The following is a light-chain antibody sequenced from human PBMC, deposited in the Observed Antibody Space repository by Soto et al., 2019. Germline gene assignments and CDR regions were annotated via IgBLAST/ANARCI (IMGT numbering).Light chain of an antibody. CDR3: QHYGSSPRRT. CDR1: QNINSPY. J-gene: IGKJ1*01. Sequence: EIVLTQSPGTLSLSPGDRATLSCRVYQNINSPYLAWYQHKPGQAPRLLVFGTSSRATGIPDRFSGSRSGTDFTLTIQRLEPEDFALYYCQHYGSSPRRTFGQGTKVEMK. V-gene: IGKV3-20*01. CDR2: GTS.